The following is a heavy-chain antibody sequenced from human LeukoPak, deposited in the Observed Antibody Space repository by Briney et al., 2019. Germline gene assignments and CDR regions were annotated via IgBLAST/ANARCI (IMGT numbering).Heavy chain of an antibody. J-gene: IGHJ6*03. Sequence: GSLRLSCAASGFTFRSYAMSWIRQPPGKGLEWIGEINHSGSTNYNPSLKSRVTISVDTSKNQFSLKLSSVTAADTAVYYCARVRVYYYGSGSYIYYYYYYMDVWGKGTTVTVSS. V-gene: IGHV4-34*01. CDR2: INHSGST. CDR1: GFTFRSYA. CDR3: ARVRVYYYGSGSYIYYYYYYMDV. D-gene: IGHD3-10*01.